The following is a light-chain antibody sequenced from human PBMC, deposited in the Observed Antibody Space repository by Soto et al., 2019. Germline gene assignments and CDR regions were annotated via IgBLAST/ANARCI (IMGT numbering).Light chain of an antibody. CDR1: SSDVGSYNI. CDR2: EGS. CDR3: CSYAGSSTPYV. J-gene: IGLJ1*01. Sequence: QSVLTQPASVSGSPGQSITISCTGTSSDVGSYNIVSWYQQHPGKAPKLMIYEGSKRPSGVSNRFSGSKSGNTASLTISGFQAEDEADYYCCSYAGSSTPYVFGTGTKVTVL. V-gene: IGLV2-23*01.